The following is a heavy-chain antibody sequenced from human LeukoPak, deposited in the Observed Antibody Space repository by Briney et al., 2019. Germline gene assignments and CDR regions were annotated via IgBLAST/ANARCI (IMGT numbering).Heavy chain of an antibody. CDR1: GGSISSSSYY. D-gene: IGHD5-12*01. J-gene: IGHJ6*02. CDR2: IYYSGST. CDR3: ARVGWETGRDGYNLYYYYGMDV. Sequence: SETLSLTCTVSGGSISSSSYYWGWIRQPPGKGLEWIGYIYYSGSTNYNPSLKSRVTISVDTSKNQFSLKLSSVTAADTAVYYCARVGWETGRDGYNLYYYYGMDVWGQGTTVTVSS. V-gene: IGHV4-61*05.